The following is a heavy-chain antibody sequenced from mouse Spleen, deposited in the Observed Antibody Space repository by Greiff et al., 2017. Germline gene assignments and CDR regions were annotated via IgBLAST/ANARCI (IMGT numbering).Heavy chain of an antibody. V-gene: IGHV1-81*01. CDR2: IYPRSGNT. CDR3: ARPTTPFDY. CDR1: GYTFTSYG. J-gene: IGHJ2*01. Sequence: VKLQQSGAELARPGASVKLSCKASGYTFTSYGISWVKQRTGQGLEWIGEIYPRSGNTYYNEKFKGKATLTADKSSSTAYMELRSLTSEDSAVYFCARPTTPFDYWGQGTTLTVSS.